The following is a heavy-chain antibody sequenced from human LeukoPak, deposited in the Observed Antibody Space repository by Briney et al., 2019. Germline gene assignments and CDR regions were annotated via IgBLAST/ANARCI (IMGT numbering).Heavy chain of an antibody. CDR2: MNPNSGNT. CDR1: GYTFTNYY. Sequence: ASVKVSCKASGYTFTNYYVHWVRQAPGQGLEWMGWMNPNSGNTGYAQKFQGRVTITRNTSISTAYMELSSLRSEDTAVYYCARAHDSSGYYASTFDYWGQGTLVTVSS. D-gene: IGHD3-22*01. CDR3: ARAHDSSGYYASTFDY. V-gene: IGHV1-8*03. J-gene: IGHJ4*02.